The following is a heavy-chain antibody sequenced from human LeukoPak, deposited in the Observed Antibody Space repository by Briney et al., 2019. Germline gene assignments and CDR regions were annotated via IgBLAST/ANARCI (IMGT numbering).Heavy chain of an antibody. CDR2: IKQDGTEK. Sequence: QPGGSLRLSCTASGFSFSSYWMSWVRQTPGKGLEWVASIKQDGTEKYYVDSVKGRFTISKDNSKNSPYLQMNTLRAEDTAVYYCAREDHSTYAYWGQGTLVTVSS. CDR1: GFSFSSYW. J-gene: IGHJ4*02. CDR3: AREDHSTYAY. D-gene: IGHD2/OR15-2a*01. V-gene: IGHV3-7*01.